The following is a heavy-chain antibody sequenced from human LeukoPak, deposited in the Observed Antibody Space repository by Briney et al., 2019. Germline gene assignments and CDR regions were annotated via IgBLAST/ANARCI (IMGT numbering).Heavy chain of an antibody. CDR2: ISSSSAYI. D-gene: IGHD6-6*01. Sequence: GGSLRLSCGASGFTFSSHSMNWVRQAPGKGLEWVSSISSSSAYIYFADSVKGRFTISRDNAQNSLYLQMNSLRAEDTAVYYCARDQGQLAYDYWGQGTLVTVSS. V-gene: IGHV3-21*01. CDR1: GFTFSSHS. J-gene: IGHJ4*02. CDR3: ARDQGQLAYDY.